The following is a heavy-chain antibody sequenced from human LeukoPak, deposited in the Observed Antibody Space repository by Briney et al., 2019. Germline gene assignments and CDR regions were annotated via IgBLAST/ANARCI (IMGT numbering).Heavy chain of an antibody. D-gene: IGHD6-13*01. CDR3: ARQEQQLVYNWFDP. CDR2: IYYSGST. Sequence: SETLSLTCTVSGGSISNSRYYWDWIRQPPGKGLEWIGSIYYSGSTYYNPSLKSRVTISVDTSKNQFSLKLNSVTAADTAVYYCARQEQQLVYNWFDPWGQGTLVTVSS. CDR1: GGSISNSRYY. V-gene: IGHV4-39*07. J-gene: IGHJ5*02.